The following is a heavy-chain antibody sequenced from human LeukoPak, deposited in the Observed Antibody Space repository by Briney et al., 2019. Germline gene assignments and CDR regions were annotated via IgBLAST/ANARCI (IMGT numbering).Heavy chain of an antibody. CDR1: GGTFSSYA. J-gene: IGHJ3*02. CDR3: ARGHCSSTSCYRFDAFDI. V-gene: IGHV1-69*13. CDR2: IIPIFGTA. Sequence: ASVKVSCKASGGTFSSYAISWVRQAPGQGLEWMGGIIPIFGTANYAQKFQGRVTITADESTSTAYMELSSLRSEDTAVYYCARGHCSSTSCYRFDAFDIWGQGTMVTVSS. D-gene: IGHD2-2*02.